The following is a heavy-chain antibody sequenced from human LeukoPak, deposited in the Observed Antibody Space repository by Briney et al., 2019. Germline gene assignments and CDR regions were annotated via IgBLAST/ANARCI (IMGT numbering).Heavy chain of an antibody. CDR2: ISYDGSNK. J-gene: IGHJ4*02. D-gene: IGHD2-21*02. CDR1: RFTFSSYG. CDR3: AKDLTYCGGDCRDY. V-gene: IGHV3-30*18. Sequence: GGSLRLSCAASRFTFSSYGMHWVRQAPGKGLEWVAVISYDGSNKYYADSVKGRFTISRDNSKNTLYLQMNSLRAEDTAVYYCAKDLTYCGGDCRDYWGQGTLVTVSS.